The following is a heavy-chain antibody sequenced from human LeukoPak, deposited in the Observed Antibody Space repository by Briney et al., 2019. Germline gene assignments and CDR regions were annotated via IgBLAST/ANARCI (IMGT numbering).Heavy chain of an antibody. V-gene: IGHV3-30*02. D-gene: IGHD6-6*01. CDR2: IQYDGIIK. J-gene: IGHJ4*02. CDR1: GFTFSRYG. CDR3: ARDRFKYSSSSALDY. Sequence: GGSLRLSCAASGFTFSRYGMHWVRQAPGKGLEWVAFIQYDGIIKFYADSVKGRFTISRDNSKNTVYLQMNSLRAEDTAVYYCARDRFKYSSSSALDYWGQGTLVTVSS.